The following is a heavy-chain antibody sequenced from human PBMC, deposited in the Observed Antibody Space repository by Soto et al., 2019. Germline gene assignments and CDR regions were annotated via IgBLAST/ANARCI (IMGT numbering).Heavy chain of an antibody. CDR1: GYSISSTNW. D-gene: IGHD1-26*01. CDR2: ISYSGST. CDR3: AKIGATTRGPWFDP. J-gene: IGHJ5*02. V-gene: IGHV4-28*01. Sequence: SETLSLTCAVSGYSISSTNWWGWIRQPPGKGLEWIGYISYSGSTYYNPSLKSRVTMSVDTSRNQFSLDLSFVTAVDTAVYYCAKIGATTRGPWFDPWGQGTLVTVSS.